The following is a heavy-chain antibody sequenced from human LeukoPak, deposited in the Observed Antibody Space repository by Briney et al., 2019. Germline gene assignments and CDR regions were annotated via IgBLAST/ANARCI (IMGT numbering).Heavy chain of an antibody. CDR3: AKDLTPDY. CDR1: GFTFSSYG. CDR2: VSYDGNNK. Sequence: GGSLRLSCAASGFTFSSYGMHWVRQAPGKGLEWVAVVSYDGNNKYYADSVKGRFTISRDTSKNTLYLQMNGLRAEDTAVYYCAKDLTPDYWGQGTLVTVSS. J-gene: IGHJ4*02. V-gene: IGHV3-30*18.